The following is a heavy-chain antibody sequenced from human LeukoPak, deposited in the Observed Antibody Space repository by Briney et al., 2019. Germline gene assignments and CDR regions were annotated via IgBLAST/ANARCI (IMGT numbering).Heavy chain of an antibody. CDR3: AGQSRLGYCSGGSCYSQPFDP. V-gene: IGHV3-48*03. D-gene: IGHD2-15*01. J-gene: IGHJ5*02. CDR1: GFTFSSYE. Sequence: GGSLRLSCAASGFTFSSYEMNWVRQAPGKGLEWVSYISSSGSTIYYADSVKGRFTISRDNAKNSLYLQMNSLRAEDTAVYYCAGQSRLGYCSGGSCYSQPFDPWGQGTLVTVSS. CDR2: ISSSGSTI.